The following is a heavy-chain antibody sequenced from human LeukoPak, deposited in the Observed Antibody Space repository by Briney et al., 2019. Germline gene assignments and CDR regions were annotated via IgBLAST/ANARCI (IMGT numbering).Heavy chain of an antibody. V-gene: IGHV3-74*01. CDR2: INTNGSPT. D-gene: IGHD3-10*01. CDR3: AGDLISGSGSLGY. CDR1: GFTFSSYW. Sequence: GGSLRLSCAASGFTFSSYWMHWVRQAPGKGLVWVARINTNGSPTQYADSVKGRFTISRDNAKTTLYLQMNSLRDEDTAVYYCAGDLISGSGSLGYWGQGTLVTVSS. J-gene: IGHJ4*02.